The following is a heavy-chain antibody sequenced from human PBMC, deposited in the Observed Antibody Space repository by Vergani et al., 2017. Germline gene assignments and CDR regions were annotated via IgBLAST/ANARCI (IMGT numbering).Heavy chain of an antibody. CDR3: ARAPSRECSSTSCYFLGYYYYMDV. Sequence: QVQLVQSGAEVKKPGSSVKVSCKTSGGTFSSYAISWVRQAPGHGLEWMGGIIPLFDTANYALKFQGRVTITADESTSTAYMELSSLRSEDTAVYYCARAPSRECSSTSCYFLGYYYYMDVWGKGTTVTVSS. D-gene: IGHD2-2*01. J-gene: IGHJ6*03. CDR1: GGTFSSYA. CDR2: IIPLFDTA. V-gene: IGHV1-69*01.